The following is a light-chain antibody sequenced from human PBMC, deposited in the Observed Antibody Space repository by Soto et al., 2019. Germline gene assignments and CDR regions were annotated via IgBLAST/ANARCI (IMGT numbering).Light chain of an antibody. CDR2: AAS. V-gene: IGKV3-20*01. Sequence: EIVLTQSPGTLSLSPGERATLSCRASLSVASNYLAWYQQKPGQAPRLLIYAASNRATGIPDRFSGSGSGTDFTLTISRLEPEDFAVYYCQQYGSSPTTFGQGTKVEIK. CDR3: QQYGSSPTT. CDR1: LSVASNY. J-gene: IGKJ1*01.